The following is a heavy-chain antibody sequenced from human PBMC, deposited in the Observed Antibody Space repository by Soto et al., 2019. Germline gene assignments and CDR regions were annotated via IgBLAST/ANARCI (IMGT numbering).Heavy chain of an antibody. D-gene: IGHD1-1*01. CDR2: ISAHNGNT. V-gene: IGHV1-18*01. J-gene: IGHJ4*02. Sequence: QVHLVQSGAEVKKPGASVKVSCQGSGYAFTTYGITWVRQAPGQGLEWMGWISAHNGNTNYAQKLQGRVTVTRDTSTSTAYMELRSRRYDDPAVYYCARGRYGDSWGQGALVTVSS. CDR1: GYAFTTYG. CDR3: ARGRYGDS.